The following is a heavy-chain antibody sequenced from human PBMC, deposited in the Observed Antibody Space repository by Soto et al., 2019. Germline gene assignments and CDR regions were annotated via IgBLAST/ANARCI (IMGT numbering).Heavy chain of an antibody. D-gene: IGHD3-3*01. CDR2: TYYRSKWYN. CDR3: TRGPGHEFWSGYYISYGMEV. J-gene: IGHJ6*02. V-gene: IGHV6-1*01. CDR1: GDSVSSNSAA. Sequence: PSQTLSLTCAISGDSVSSNSAAWNWIRQSPSRGLEWLGRTYYRSKWYNDYAVSVKSRITINPDTSKNQFSLQLNSVTPEDTAVYYCTRGPGHEFWSGYYISYGMEVRGQETTVTASS.